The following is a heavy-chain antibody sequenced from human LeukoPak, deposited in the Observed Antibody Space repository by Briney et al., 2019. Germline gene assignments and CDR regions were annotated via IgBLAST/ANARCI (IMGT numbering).Heavy chain of an antibody. Sequence: GRSLRLSCAASGFTFSSYWMSWVRQAPGKGLEWVANIKQDGSEKYYVDSVKGRFTISRDNAKNSLYLQMNSLRAEDTAVYYCARDSEGYDFWSGYIEGVYFDYWGQGTLVTVSS. J-gene: IGHJ4*02. CDR2: IKQDGSEK. CDR1: GFTFSSYW. V-gene: IGHV3-7*01. CDR3: ARDSEGYDFWSGYIEGVYFDY. D-gene: IGHD3-3*01.